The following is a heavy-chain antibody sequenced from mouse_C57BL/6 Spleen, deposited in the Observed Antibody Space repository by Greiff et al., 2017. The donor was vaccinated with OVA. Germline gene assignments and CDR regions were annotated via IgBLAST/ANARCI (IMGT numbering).Heavy chain of an antibody. J-gene: IGHJ3*01. CDR1: GYSFTGYY. V-gene: IGHV1-42*01. D-gene: IGHD2-4*01. CDR3: ARGGDYDAWFAY. CDR2: INPSTGGT. Sequence: EVQRVESGPELVKPGASVKISCKASGYSFTGYYMNWVKQSPEKSLEWIGEINPSTGGTTYNQKFKAKATLTVDKSSSTAYMQLKSLTSEDSAVYYCARGGDYDAWFAYWGQGTLVTVSA.